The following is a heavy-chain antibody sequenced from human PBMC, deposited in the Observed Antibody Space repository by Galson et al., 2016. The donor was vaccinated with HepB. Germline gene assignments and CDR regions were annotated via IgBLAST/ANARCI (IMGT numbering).Heavy chain of an antibody. V-gene: IGHV3-74*01. CDR2: INSEGSST. CDR3: ARGNYYGMDV. CDR1: GFTFSNYW. J-gene: IGHJ6*02. Sequence: CAASGFTFSNYWMHWVRQAPGKGLVWVSRINSEGSSTSYADFVKGRFTISRDNAQNTLYLQMNSLRAEDTAVYYCARGNYYGMDVWGQGTTVTVSS.